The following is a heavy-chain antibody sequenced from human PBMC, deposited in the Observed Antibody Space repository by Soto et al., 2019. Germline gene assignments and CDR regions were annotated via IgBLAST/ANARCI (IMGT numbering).Heavy chain of an antibody. CDR2: ISYDGSNK. V-gene: IGHV3-30*03. CDR3: ARGTPPDY. CDR1: GFTFSVYG. Sequence: QVQLVESGGGVVQPGRSLRLSCAASGFTFSVYGMNWVRQAPGKGLEWVTLISYDGSNKYYTDSVKGRFTISRDNSKNTLSLQMNSLRAEDTAVYYWARGTPPDYWGQEPWSPSPQ. J-gene: IGHJ4*01.